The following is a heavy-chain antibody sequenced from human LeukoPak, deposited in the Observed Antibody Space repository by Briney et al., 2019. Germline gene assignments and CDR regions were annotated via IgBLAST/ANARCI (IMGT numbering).Heavy chain of an antibody. D-gene: IGHD6-19*01. CDR2: ISAYNGNT. CDR3: ARDRLYSSGWNPSDY. CDR1: GYTFTSYG. Sequence: GASVKVSCKASGYTFTSYGISWVRQAPGQGLEWMGWISAYNGNTNYAQKLQGRVTMTTDTSTSTAYMELRSLRSDDTAVYYCARDRLYSSGWNPSDYWGQGTLVTVSS. V-gene: IGHV1-18*01. J-gene: IGHJ4*02.